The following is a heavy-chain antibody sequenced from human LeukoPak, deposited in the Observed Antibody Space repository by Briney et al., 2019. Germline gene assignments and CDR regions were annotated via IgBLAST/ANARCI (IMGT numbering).Heavy chain of an antibody. V-gene: IGHV3-30*18. D-gene: IGHD1-1*01. CDR1: GFIFSSYA. CDR3: AKVQTSNYYYYGMDV. Sequence: GGSLRLSCAASGFIFSSYAMHWVRQAPGKGLEWVAVISYDGSNKYYADSVKGRFTISRDNSKNTLYLQMSSLRPGDTAVYYCAKVQTSNYYYYGMDVWGQGTTVTVSS. CDR2: ISYDGSNK. J-gene: IGHJ6*02.